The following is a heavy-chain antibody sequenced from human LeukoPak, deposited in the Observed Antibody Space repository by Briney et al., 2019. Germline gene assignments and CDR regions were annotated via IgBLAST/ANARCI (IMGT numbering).Heavy chain of an antibody. CDR2: ISSSSAYI. J-gene: IGHJ4*02. Sequence: GGSLRLSCAASGFTFSSYEMNWVRQAPGKGLEWVSYISSSSAYIYYADSVKGRFTISRDNAKNSLYLQMNSLRAEDTAVYYCARAGYCSGGSCYRFDYWGQGTLVTVSS. V-gene: IGHV3-21*05. CDR1: GFTFSSYE. D-gene: IGHD2-15*01. CDR3: ARAGYCSGGSCYRFDY.